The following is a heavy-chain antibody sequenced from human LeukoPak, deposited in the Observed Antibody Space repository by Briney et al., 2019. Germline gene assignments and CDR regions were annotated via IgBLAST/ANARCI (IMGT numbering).Heavy chain of an antibody. D-gene: IGHD3-3*01. CDR3: ARDSGFWSGYSIPDAFDI. V-gene: IGHV4-39*07. CDR1: GGSISSSSYY. Sequence: SETLSLTCTVSGGSISSSSYYWGWIRQSPGKGLEWIGNIYYSGSTYYNPSLKSRVTISVDTSKNQFSLKLSSVTAADTAVYYCARDSGFWSGYSIPDAFDIWGQGTMVTVSS. J-gene: IGHJ3*02. CDR2: IYYSGST.